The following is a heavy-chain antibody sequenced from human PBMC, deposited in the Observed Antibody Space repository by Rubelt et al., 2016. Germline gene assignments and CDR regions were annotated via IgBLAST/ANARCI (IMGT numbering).Heavy chain of an antibody. CDR3: ARIGCTGGSCRAYHYYGMDV. V-gene: IGHV3-33*01. CDR2: IWYDGSDK. J-gene: IGHJ6*02. D-gene: IGHD2-15*01. Sequence: FSDSAMHWVRQASGKGLEWVAVIWYDGSDKYYADSVKGRFTISRDNSKNTLYLQMSSLRAEDTAVYYCARIGCTGGSCRAYHYYGMDVWGQGTTVTVSS. CDR1: FSDSA.